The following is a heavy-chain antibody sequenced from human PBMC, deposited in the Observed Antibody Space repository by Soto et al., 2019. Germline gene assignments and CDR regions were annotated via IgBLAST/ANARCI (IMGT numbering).Heavy chain of an antibody. CDR1: GFTFSSYA. CDR3: ARISRDGYNFSYFDY. J-gene: IGHJ4*02. Sequence: SLRLSCAASGFTFSSYAMHWVRQAPGKGLEWVALISYDGSDKDYADSVKGRFTISRDNPRNTLYLQMNSLRAEDTAVYYCARISRDGYNFSYFDYWGQGTLVTVSS. CDR2: ISYDGSDK. D-gene: IGHD5-12*01. V-gene: IGHV3-30-3*01.